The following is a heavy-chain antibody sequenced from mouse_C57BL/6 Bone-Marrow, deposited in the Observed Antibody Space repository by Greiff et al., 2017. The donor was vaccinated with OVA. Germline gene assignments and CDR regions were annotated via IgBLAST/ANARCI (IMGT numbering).Heavy chain of an antibody. J-gene: IGHJ2*01. CDR3: TTNFDFDY. CDR2: IDPENGDT. Sequence: DVKLVESGAELVRPGASVKLSCTASGFNIKDDYMHWVKQRPEQGLEWIGWIDPENGDTEYASKFQGKATITADTSSNTAYLQLSSLTSEDTAVYYCTTNFDFDYWGQGTTLTVSS. CDR1: GFNIKDDY. V-gene: IGHV14-4*01.